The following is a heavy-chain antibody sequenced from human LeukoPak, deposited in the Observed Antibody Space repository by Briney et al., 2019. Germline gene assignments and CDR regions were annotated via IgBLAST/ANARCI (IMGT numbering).Heavy chain of an antibody. CDR1: GFFFDEYG. Sequence: GGSLRLSCVASGFFFDEYGMSWVRQAPGKGLEWVSGINWNGANTGYADSVKGRFTISRDNSKNTLFLQMNSLRAEDTAVYHCAKRGSSSSAFRSDYWGQGTLVTVSS. CDR3: AKRGSSSSAFRSDY. V-gene: IGHV3-20*01. J-gene: IGHJ4*02. D-gene: IGHD6-6*01. CDR2: INWNGANT.